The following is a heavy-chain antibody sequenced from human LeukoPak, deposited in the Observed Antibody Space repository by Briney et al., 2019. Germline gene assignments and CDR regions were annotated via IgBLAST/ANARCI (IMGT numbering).Heavy chain of an antibody. V-gene: IGHV3-23*01. D-gene: IGHD6-19*01. CDR1: GFTFSSYA. Sequence: AESLTLSCAASGFTFSSYAMSWVRQAPGQGMECVSAMSSSGGTTYYADSVKGRFTISRDNSKNTLYLQMNSLRAEDTAIYYCAKGSIAVALFDSWGQGTLVTVSS. J-gene: IGHJ4*02. CDR3: AKGSIAVALFDS. CDR2: MSSSGGTT.